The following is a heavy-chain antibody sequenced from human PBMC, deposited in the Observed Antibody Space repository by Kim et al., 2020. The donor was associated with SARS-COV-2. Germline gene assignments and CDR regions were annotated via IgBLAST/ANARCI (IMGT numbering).Heavy chain of an antibody. D-gene: IGHD3-22*01. CDR2: IYWDDDK. CDR1: GFSLSTSGVG. CDR3: ALQYYYDSSGYLDY. J-gene: IGHJ4*02. Sequence: RGKPTQTLTLTCTFSGFSLSTSGVGVGWIRQPPGKALEWLALIYWDDDKRYSPSLKSRLTITKDTSKNQVVLTMTNMDPVDTATYYCALQYYYDSSGYLDYWGQGTLVTVSS. V-gene: IGHV2-5*02.